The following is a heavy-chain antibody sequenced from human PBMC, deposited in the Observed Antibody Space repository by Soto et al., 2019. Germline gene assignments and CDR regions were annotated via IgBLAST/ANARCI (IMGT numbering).Heavy chain of an antibody. D-gene: IGHD2-2*01. Sequence: QVQLVQSGAEVKKPGSSVKVSCKASGGTFSSYAISWVRQAPGQGLAWMGGIIPIFGTANYAQKFQGRVTNTADESTTTADVEMSSLRSEDTAVYYCARHVPAAGYYYGMDVWGQGTTVTVCS. CDR2: IIPIFGTA. V-gene: IGHV1-69*12. J-gene: IGHJ6*02. CDR3: ARHVPAAGYYYGMDV. CDR1: GGTFSSYA.